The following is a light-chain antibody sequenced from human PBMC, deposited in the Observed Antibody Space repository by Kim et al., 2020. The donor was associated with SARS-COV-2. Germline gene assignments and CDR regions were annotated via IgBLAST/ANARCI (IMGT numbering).Light chain of an antibody. J-gene: IGLJ2*01. V-gene: IGLV7-46*01. CDR1: AVPVTRDHW. CDR2: DTS. CDR3: LLSESGTAV. Sequence: PGGPVTRTCDASAVPVTRDHWPYWFQQKPGQAPRTLIYDTSSKHSWTPAQFSGSLLGGKAALTLSGAQPEDGADYYCLLSESGTAVFGGGTQLTVL.